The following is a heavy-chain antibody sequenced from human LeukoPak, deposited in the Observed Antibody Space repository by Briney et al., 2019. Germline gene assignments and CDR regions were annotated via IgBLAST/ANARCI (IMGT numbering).Heavy chain of an antibody. J-gene: IGHJ4*02. V-gene: IGHV3-74*01. CDR1: GFTFSSYW. Sequence: RGSLRHSSAASGFTFSSYWIHWVRQAPGKGLVWVSRINIDGSTSNYADSVKGRFTISRDNAKNAVYLQMNSLRVEDTAVYYCARASALAPPPFGYWGQGTLCTVSS. D-gene: IGHD1-14*01. CDR3: ARASALAPPPFGY. CDR2: INIDGSTS.